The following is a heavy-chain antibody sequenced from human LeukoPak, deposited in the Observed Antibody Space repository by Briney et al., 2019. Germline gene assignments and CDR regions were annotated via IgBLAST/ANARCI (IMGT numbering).Heavy chain of an antibody. CDR1: GGSISSYY. J-gene: IGHJ4*02. V-gene: IGHV4-34*01. CDR3: AGHHPRNTVDF. CDR2: INHSGST. D-gene: IGHD2/OR15-2a*01. Sequence: SETLSLTCTVSGGSISSYYWSWIRQPPGKGLEWIGEINHSGSTNYNPSLKSRVTISLDTSKNQFSLKLSSVTAADTAVYYCAGHHPRNTVDFWGQGTLVTVSS.